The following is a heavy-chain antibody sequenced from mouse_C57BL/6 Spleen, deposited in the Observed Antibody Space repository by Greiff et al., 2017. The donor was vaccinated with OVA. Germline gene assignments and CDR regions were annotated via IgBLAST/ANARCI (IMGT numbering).Heavy chain of an antibody. CDR1: GFTFSDYG. CDR3: ASAYYYGSSPYYAMDY. CDR2: ISSGSSTI. J-gene: IGHJ4*01. Sequence: EVQVVESGGGLVKPGGSLKLSCAASGFTFSDYGMHWVRQAPEKGLEWVAYISSGSSTIYYADTVKGRFTISRDNAKNTLFLQMTSLRSEDTAMYYCASAYYYGSSPYYAMDYWGQGTSVTVSS. V-gene: IGHV5-17*01. D-gene: IGHD1-1*01.